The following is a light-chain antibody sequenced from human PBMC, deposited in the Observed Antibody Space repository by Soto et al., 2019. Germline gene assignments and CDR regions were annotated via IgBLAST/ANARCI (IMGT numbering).Light chain of an antibody. Sequence: EIVLTQSPATLSVSPGERATLSCRASQNIDNKLVWYQQKPGQAPSLLLSNAVTRAPGIPARFSGSGFGTQFTLTISSLHPEDFAIYYCQQYKSWWPITFGQGTRLVI. CDR3: QQYKSWWPIT. J-gene: IGKJ5*01. CDR1: QNIDNK. CDR2: NAV. V-gene: IGKV3-15*01.